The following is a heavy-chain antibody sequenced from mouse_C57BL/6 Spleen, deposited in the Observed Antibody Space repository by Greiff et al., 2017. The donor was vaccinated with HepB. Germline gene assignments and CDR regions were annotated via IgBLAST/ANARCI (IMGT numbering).Heavy chain of an antibody. Sequence: SCKASGYTFTSYWMHWVKQRPGRGLEWIGRIDPNSGGTKYNEKFKSKATLTVDKPSSTAYMQLSSLTSEDSAVYYCAREDYYGSSYGYYAMDYWGQGTSVTVSS. CDR3: AREDYYGSSYGYYAMDY. D-gene: IGHD1-1*01. V-gene: IGHV1-72*01. CDR2: IDPNSGGT. J-gene: IGHJ4*01. CDR1: GYTFTSYW.